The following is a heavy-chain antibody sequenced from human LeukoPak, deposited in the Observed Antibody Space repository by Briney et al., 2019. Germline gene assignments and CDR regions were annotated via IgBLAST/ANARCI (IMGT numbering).Heavy chain of an antibody. CDR1: GFTFSTYG. Sequence: GGSLRLSCAASGFTFSTYGMHWVRQAPGKGLEWVAVISYDGSDKYYADSVKGRFTISRDNSKNTLYLQMNSLRAEDTAVYYCARAGYSYGYAYYYYYMDVWGKGTTVTISS. CDR2: ISYDGSDK. D-gene: IGHD5-18*01. V-gene: IGHV3-30*03. CDR3: ARAGYSYGYAYYYYYMDV. J-gene: IGHJ6*03.